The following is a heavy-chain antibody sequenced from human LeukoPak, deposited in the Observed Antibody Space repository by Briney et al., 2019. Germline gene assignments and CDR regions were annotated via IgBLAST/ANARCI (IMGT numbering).Heavy chain of an antibody. CDR3: ARGEAYYDRNGLPGAALDF. V-gene: IGHV3-30*04. Sequence: GGSLRLSCTASGFTFSNHAMHWVRQAPGKGLEWLTVISYHGRNEFYADSVTGRFTISRDNSKNTVSLQLNSLRVEDAAVYYWARGEAYYDRNGLPGAALDFWGLGTLVTVSS. CDR1: GFTFSNHA. D-gene: IGHD3-22*01. J-gene: IGHJ3*01. CDR2: ISYHGRNE.